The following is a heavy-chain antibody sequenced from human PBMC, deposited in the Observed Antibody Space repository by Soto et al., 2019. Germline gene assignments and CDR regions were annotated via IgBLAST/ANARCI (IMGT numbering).Heavy chain of an antibody. V-gene: IGHV6-1*01. D-gene: IGHD5-12*01. J-gene: IGHJ5*02. CDR1: GDSVSSNSAA. CDR3: ARDLGILTSGSGYDYWFDP. Sequence: KQSQTLSLTCAISGDSVSSNSAAWNWIRQSPSRGLEWLGRTYYRSKWYNDYAVSVKSRITINPDTSKNQFSLQLNSVTPEDTAVYYCARDLGILTSGSGYDYWFDPWGQGTLVTVSS. CDR2: TYYRSKWYN.